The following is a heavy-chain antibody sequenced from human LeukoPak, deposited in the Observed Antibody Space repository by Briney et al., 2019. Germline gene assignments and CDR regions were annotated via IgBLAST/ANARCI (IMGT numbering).Heavy chain of an antibody. CDR2: IYTNGST. Sequence: SETLSLTCTVSGVSVTSYYWSWLRQPAGKGLEWIGRIYTNGSTSYNPSLRSRLTMSVDTSKNQFSLNLSSVTAADTAVYYCARFTKDSSSSSGYYFDYWGQGTLVTVSS. D-gene: IGHD6-13*01. J-gene: IGHJ4*02. V-gene: IGHV4-4*07. CDR3: ARFTKDSSSSSGYYFDY. CDR1: GVSVTSYY.